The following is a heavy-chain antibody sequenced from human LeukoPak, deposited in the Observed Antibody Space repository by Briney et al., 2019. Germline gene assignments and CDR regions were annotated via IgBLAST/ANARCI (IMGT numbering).Heavy chain of an antibody. D-gene: IGHD1-7*01. CDR3: ARRKSYNWNYWFDP. CDR2: IYYSGST. V-gene: IGHV4-39*01. J-gene: IGHJ5*02. CDR1: GGSIGSTTYY. Sequence: SETLSLTCTVSGGSIGSTTYYWGWIRQPPGKGLEWIRSIYYSGSTYYNPSLKSRVTISLDTSKNQFSLKLTSVTAADTAVYYCARRKSYNWNYWFDPWGQGTLVTVSS.